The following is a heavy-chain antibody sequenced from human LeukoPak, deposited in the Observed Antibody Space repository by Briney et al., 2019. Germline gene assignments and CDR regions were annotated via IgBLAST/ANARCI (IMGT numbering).Heavy chain of an antibody. CDR2: ISSNGGTI. J-gene: IGHJ4*02. CDR3: ARRDCSVGTCFLDY. V-gene: IGHV3-64*02. D-gene: IGHD2-15*01. CDR1: GFTFSSYA. Sequence: GGSLRLSCAASGFTFSSYAMHWVRQAPGKGLEYVSAISSNGGTIYYADSVKDRFTISRDNSKNTMYLQMGSLRAEDMAVYYCARRDCSVGTCFLDYWGQGTLVTASS.